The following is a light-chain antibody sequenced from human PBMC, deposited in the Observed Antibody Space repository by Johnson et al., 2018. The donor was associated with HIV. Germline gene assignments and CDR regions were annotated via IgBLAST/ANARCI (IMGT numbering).Light chain of an antibody. J-gene: IGLJ1*01. Sequence: QSVLTQPPSVSAAPGQKVTISCSGCSSNIGNNYVSWYQQLPGTAPKLLIYDDNKRPSGIPDRFSGSKSGTSATLCITGLQPGDEAEYYCGTWGSSMVGVFATGTKVTV. CDR3: GTWGSSMVGV. CDR2: DDN. V-gene: IGLV1-51*01. CDR1: SSNIGNNY.